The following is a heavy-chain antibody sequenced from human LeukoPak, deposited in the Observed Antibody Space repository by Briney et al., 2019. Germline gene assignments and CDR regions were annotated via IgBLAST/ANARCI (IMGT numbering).Heavy chain of an antibody. V-gene: IGHV3-21*01. CDR2: ISGSSSDI. CDR1: GGSISSSS. Sequence: ETLSLTCTVSGGSISSSSYYWGWIRQAPGKGLEWVSSISGSSSDIYYADSVKGRFTISRDNAKNSLYLQINSLRAEDTAIYYCARRGYSDSSGYDYWGQGTLVTVSS. J-gene: IGHJ4*02. D-gene: IGHD3-22*01. CDR3: ARRGYSDSSGYDY.